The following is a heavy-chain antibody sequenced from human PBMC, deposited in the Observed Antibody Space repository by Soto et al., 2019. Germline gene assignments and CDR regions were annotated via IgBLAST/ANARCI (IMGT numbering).Heavy chain of an antibody. Sequence: ASVKGSCKASGYTFTSYGISWGRQAPGQGLEWMGWISAYNGNTNYAQKLQGRVTMTTDISTSTAYMELRSLRSDDTAVYYCPTADKSHAFDYSGQGPLVTVSS. D-gene: IGHD2-15*01. V-gene: IGHV1-18*01. CDR1: GYTFTSYG. CDR3: PTADKSHAFDY. CDR2: ISAYNGNT. J-gene: IGHJ4*01.